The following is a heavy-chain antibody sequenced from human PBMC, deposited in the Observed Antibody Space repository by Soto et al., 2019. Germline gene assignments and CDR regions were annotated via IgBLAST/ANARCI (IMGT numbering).Heavy chain of an antibody. J-gene: IGHJ4*02. D-gene: IGHD6-19*01. CDR1: GFSLSTSGVG. CDR3: AHRPRTAVAGRLVY. CDR2: IYWDDDK. Sequence: SGPTLVNPTQPLTLTCTFSGFSLSTSGVGVGWIRQPPGKALEWLALIYWDDDKRYSPSLKSRLTITKDTSKNQVVLTMTNMDPVDTATYYCAHRPRTAVAGRLVYWGQGTLVTVSS. V-gene: IGHV2-5*02.